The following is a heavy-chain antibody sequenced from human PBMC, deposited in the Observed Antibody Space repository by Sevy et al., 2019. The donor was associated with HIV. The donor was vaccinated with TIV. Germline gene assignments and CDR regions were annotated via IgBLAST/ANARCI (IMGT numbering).Heavy chain of an antibody. V-gene: IGHV3-66*01. CDR3: ARGKSGYGYALNY. J-gene: IGHJ4*02. CDR2: IHSDDTT. Sequence: GGSLRLSCAASGFTVNSNYMTWVRQAPGKGLEGVSVIHSDDTTYNADSVKDRFTISRDNFKNTLYLHMSSLRAGDTAVYYCARGKSGYGYALNYWGQGTLVTVSS. D-gene: IGHD5-18*01. CDR1: GFTVNSNY.